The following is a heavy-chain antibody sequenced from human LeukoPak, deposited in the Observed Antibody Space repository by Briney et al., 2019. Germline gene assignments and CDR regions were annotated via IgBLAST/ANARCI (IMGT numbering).Heavy chain of an antibody. J-gene: IGHJ4*02. Sequence: GGSLRLSCAASGFTFRSYGMHWVRQAPGKGLEWVAVISFDGSNKYYADSVKGRFTISRDDSKNTLYLQMNSLRAEDTAVYYCAKDYRSWFLDYWGQGTPVTVSS. CDR1: GFTFRSYG. CDR3: AKDYRSWFLDY. CDR2: ISFDGSNK. D-gene: IGHD6-13*01. V-gene: IGHV3-30*18.